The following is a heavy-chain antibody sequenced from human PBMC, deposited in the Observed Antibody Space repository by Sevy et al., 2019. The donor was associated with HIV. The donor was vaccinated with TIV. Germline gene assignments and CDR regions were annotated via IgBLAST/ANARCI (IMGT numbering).Heavy chain of an antibody. J-gene: IGHJ4*02. V-gene: IGHV3-49*04. Sequence: GGSLRLSCTASGFIFGDYGMSWVRQAPGKGLEWIAFFKSKIHGGTTENAASVKGRFTISRDDSKNIVYLQMSNLKTEDTAVYYCTRWSGSQSIFDYWGQGTLLTVSS. CDR1: GFIFGDYG. CDR3: TRWSGSQSIFDY. CDR2: FKSKIHGGTT. D-gene: IGHD1-26*01.